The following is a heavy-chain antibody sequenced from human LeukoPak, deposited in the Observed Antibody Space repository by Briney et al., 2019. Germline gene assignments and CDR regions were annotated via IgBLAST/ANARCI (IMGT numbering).Heavy chain of an antibody. CDR3: ATSSSSWYGRDQTFDY. Sequence: GGSLRLSCAASGFTISTYGMHWVRQAPGKGLEWVAVISYDGSKKYYADSVKGRFTISRDNAKNSLYLQMNSLRAEDTALYYCATSSSSWYGRDQTFDYWGQGTLVTVSS. D-gene: IGHD6-13*01. CDR1: GFTISTYG. CDR2: ISYDGSKK. J-gene: IGHJ4*02. V-gene: IGHV3-30*03.